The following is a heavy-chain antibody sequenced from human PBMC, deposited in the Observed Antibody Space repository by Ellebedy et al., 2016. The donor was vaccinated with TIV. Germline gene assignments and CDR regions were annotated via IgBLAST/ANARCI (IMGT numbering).Heavy chain of an antibody. D-gene: IGHD2-2*01. J-gene: IGHJ4*02. CDR2: ISGSGSQV. CDR1: GFIFSHFA. Sequence: GESLKISCAASGFIFSHFAMTWVRQAPGKGLEWVSSISGSGSQVFYADSVRGRFTVSRANRGQSLYLQMTNLTAEDTGTYFCARAAEGVPAAIPPGGDYWGQGTLVTFSA. V-gene: IGHV3-21*01. CDR3: ARAAEGVPAAIPPGGDY.